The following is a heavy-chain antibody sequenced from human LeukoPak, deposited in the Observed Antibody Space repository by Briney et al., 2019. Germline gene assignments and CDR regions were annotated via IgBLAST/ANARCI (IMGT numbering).Heavy chain of an antibody. CDR3: ARSQNYYGSGDY. V-gene: IGHV4-61*03. CDR1: GDSVSNGNYY. J-gene: IGHJ4*02. CDR2: IYYTGNT. Sequence: SETLSLTCTVSGDSVSNGNYYWSWLRQPPGKALEWIGYIYYTGNTYYNPSLEGRVTISVDTSKNHFSVKLCSVTAADTAVYYCARSQNYYGSGDYWSQGTLVTVSS. D-gene: IGHD3-10*01.